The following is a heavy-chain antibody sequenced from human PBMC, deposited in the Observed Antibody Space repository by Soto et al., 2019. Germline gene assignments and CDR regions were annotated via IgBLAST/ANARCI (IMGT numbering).Heavy chain of an antibody. CDR3: ARPWGHYYYYYYMDL. V-gene: IGHV3-21*01. J-gene: IGHJ6*03. CDR2: IRSSSSYI. CDR1: GFTFSSYS. D-gene: IGHD7-27*01. Sequence: EVQLVESGGGLVKPGGSLRLSCAASGFTFSSYSMNWVRQAPGKGLEWVSSIRSSSSYIYYADSVKGRFNISRDNAKNSRCLQMNSPRAEDTAVYYCARPWGHYYYYYYMDLWGIGTTVTVSS.